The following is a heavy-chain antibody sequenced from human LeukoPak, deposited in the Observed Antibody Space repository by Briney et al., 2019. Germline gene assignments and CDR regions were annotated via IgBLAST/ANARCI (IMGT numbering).Heavy chain of an antibody. D-gene: IGHD2-2*01. CDR3: ARRYCSSTSCSYYFDY. CDR1: GYSISSGYY. V-gene: IGHV4-38-2*02. J-gene: IGHJ4*02. Sequence: SETLSLTCTVSGYSISSGYYWGWIRQPPGKGLEWIGSIYYSGSTYYNPSLKSRVTISVDTSKNQFSLKLSSVTAADTAVYYCARRYCSSTSCSYYFDYWGQGTLVTVSS. CDR2: IYYSGST.